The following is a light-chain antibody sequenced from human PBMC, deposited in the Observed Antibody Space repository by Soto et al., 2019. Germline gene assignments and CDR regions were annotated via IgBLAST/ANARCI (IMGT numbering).Light chain of an antibody. J-gene: IGLJ2*01. CDR3: SSFSSITREV. CDR1: SSDVGGDSY. Sequence: QSALTQPASVSGSPGQSITISCTGTSSDVGGDSYVSWYQQHPGKTPKLMIYEVSNRPSGVSHRFSGSKSGNTASLTISGLQTEDEADYYCSSFSSITREVFGGGTKLAAL. CDR2: EVS. V-gene: IGLV2-14*01.